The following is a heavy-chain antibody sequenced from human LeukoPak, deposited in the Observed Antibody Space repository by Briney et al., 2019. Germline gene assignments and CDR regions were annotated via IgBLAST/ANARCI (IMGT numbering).Heavy chain of an antibody. D-gene: IGHD2-15*01. J-gene: IGHJ6*03. V-gene: IGHV3-30*02. Sequence: GGSLRLSCAASGFTFSSYGMHWVRQAPGKGLEWVAFIRYDGSNKYYADSVKGRFTISRDNSKNTLYLQMNSLRADDTAVYYCAKVPRDCSGGSCYSYYYYMDVWGKGTTVTVSS. CDR3: AKVPRDCSGGSCYSYYYYMDV. CDR1: GFTFSSYG. CDR2: IRYDGSNK.